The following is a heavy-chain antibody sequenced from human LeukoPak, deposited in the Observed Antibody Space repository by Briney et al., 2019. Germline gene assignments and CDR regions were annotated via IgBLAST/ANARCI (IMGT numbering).Heavy chain of an antibody. CDR3: ARDQSASLNYFDY. CDR2: INPHSATT. CDR1: GGTFSSYA. V-gene: IGHV1-46*01. J-gene: IGHJ4*02. Sequence: EASVKVSCKASGGTFSSYAISWVRQAPGQGLEWMGIINPHSATTTYAQSFQGRLTMTRDTSTSTVYMELSRLKSEDTAMYYCARDQSASLNYFDYWGQGTLVTVSS.